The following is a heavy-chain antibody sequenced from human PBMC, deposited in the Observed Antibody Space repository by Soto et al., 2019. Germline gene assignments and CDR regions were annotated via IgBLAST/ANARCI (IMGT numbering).Heavy chain of an antibody. CDR1: GYTFISYG. Sequence: GASVKVSCKASGYTFISYGISWVRQAPGQGLEWMGWISAYNGNTNYAQKLQGRVTMTTDTSTSTAYMELRSLRSDDTAVYYCARYIAVAGTRRYYYYGMDVWGQGTTVTVSS. J-gene: IGHJ6*02. V-gene: IGHV1-18*01. D-gene: IGHD6-19*01. CDR3: ARYIAVAGTRRYYYYGMDV. CDR2: ISAYNGNT.